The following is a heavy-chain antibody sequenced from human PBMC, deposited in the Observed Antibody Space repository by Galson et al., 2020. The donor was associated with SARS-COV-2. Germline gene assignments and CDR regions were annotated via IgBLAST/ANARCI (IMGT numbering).Heavy chain of an antibody. CDR1: GFTFSSYA. D-gene: IGHD6-19*01. J-gene: IGHJ4*02. Sequence: GGSLRLSCVASGFTFSSYAMSWVRQAPGNGLEWVSVISGSGGSTQYADSVKGRFIISRDNSNNTLYLQMSSLRGEDTATYYCAKTQQWLAPFYFDYWGLGALVTVSS. CDR3: AKTQQWLAPFYFDY. V-gene: IGHV3-23*01. CDR2: ISGSGGST.